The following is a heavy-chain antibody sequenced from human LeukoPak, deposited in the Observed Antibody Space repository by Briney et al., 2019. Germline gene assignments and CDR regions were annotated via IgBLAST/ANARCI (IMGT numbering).Heavy chain of an antibody. Sequence: PGRSLRLSCAASGFTFSSYGMHWVRQAPGKGLEWVAVISYDGSNKYYADSVKGRFTISRDNSKNTLYLQMNSLRAEDTAVYYCAKDGGSPYWGAFDIWGQGTMVTVSS. CDR3: AKDGGSPYWGAFDI. CDR2: ISYDGSNK. J-gene: IGHJ3*02. CDR1: GFTFSSYG. V-gene: IGHV3-30*18. D-gene: IGHD3-16*01.